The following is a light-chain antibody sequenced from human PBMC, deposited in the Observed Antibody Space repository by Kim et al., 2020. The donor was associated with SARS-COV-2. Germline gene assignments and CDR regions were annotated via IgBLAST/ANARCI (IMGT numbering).Light chain of an antibody. CDR2: AAS. Sequence: ASVGDRDTITCRARQGMSNYLALFQQIPGKAPKSLIYAASRLESGVPSKFSGRGSGTDFTLTISSLQPEDFATYYCQQYNSYPLTFGGGTKVDIK. J-gene: IGKJ4*01. V-gene: IGKV1-16*02. CDR3: QQYNSYPLT. CDR1: QGMSNY.